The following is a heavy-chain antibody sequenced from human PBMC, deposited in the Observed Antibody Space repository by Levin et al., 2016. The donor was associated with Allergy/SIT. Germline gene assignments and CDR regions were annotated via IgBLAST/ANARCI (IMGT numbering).Heavy chain of an antibody. CDR1: GGSISSSSYY. V-gene: IGHV4-39*01. Sequence: GSLRLSCTVSGGSISSSSYYWGWIRQPPGKGLEWIGSIYYSGSTYYNPSLKSRVTISVDTSKNQFSLKLSSVTAADTAVYYCARHMYYYDSSGYYYADTILAHFDLWGRGTLVTVSS. CDR2: IYYSGST. J-gene: IGHJ2*01. D-gene: IGHD3-22*01. CDR3: ARHMYYYDSSGYYYADTILAHFDL.